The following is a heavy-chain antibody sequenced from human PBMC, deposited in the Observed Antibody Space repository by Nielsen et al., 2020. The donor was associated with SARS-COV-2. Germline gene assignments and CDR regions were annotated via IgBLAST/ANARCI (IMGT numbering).Heavy chain of an antibody. J-gene: IGHJ6*02. CDR2: INWTGGGT. CDR3: AIHGDYAYYHDGMDV. V-gene: IGHV3-20*01. D-gene: IGHD4-17*01. Sequence: GGSLRLSCAASGFTFGDYGMSWVRQAPGKGLEWVSVINWTGGGTGYADSVKGRFTISRDNAKNSLYLQMNSLRAEDTALYHCAIHGDYAYYHDGMDVWGQGTTVTVSS. CDR1: GFTFGDYG.